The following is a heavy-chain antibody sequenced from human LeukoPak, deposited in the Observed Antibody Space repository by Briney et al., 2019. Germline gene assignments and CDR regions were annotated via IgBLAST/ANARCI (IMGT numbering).Heavy chain of an antibody. V-gene: IGHV4-59*01. CDR1: GDSMSNYY. D-gene: IGHD2-15*01. Sequence: SETLSLTCSVSGDSMSNYYWTWIRQPPGKALESIGYISDRGSTYYSPSLKSRATISAATSKNQISLKLTSVTAADTAVYYCARDVCSGGTCYLDYWGRGTLVSVSS. CDR3: ARDVCSGGTCYLDY. J-gene: IGHJ4*02. CDR2: ISDRGST.